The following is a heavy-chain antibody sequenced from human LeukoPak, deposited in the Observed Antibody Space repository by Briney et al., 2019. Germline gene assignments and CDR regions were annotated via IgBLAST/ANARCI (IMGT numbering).Heavy chain of an antibody. V-gene: IGHV3-23*01. CDR3: AKGYYYDSSAFHYFDY. J-gene: IGHJ4*02. Sequence: GGSLRLSCAASGFTFSSTWMSWVRQAPGKGLEWVSAISGSGGSTYYADSVKGRFTISRDNSKNTLYLQMNSLRAEDTAVYYCAKGYYYDSSAFHYFDYWGQGTLVTVSS. D-gene: IGHD3-22*01. CDR1: GFTFSSTW. CDR2: ISGSGGST.